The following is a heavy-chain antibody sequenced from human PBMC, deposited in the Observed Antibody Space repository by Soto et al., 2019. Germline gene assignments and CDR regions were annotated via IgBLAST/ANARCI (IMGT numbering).Heavy chain of an antibody. V-gene: IGHV1-18*01. CDR1: GYTLFSCG. J-gene: IGHJ4*02. CDR3: AIHGYNS. CDR2: ITAYNGNT. Sequence: GASSKDSCKASGYTLFSCGISWLRRAPGQGLEWMGWITAYNGNTNYAQKLQGRVTMTTDTSTSTDYMELRSLRSDDNAVYYCAIHGYNSWGQGTLVTVSS. D-gene: IGHD5-12*01.